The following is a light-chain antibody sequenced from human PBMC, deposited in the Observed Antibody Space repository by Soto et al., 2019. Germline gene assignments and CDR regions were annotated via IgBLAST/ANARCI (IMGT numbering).Light chain of an antibody. V-gene: IGKV3-15*01. Sequence: EIVLTQSPGTLSLSPGDRATLSCRASQIVSSIYLAWYQQKPGQAPRLLIYGASTRATGVPARFSGSGSGTAFTLTISSLQSEDFANYYCQQYYNWPPFTFGQGTKVDI. CDR3: QQYYNWPPFT. CDR2: GAS. CDR1: QIVSSIY. J-gene: IGKJ3*01.